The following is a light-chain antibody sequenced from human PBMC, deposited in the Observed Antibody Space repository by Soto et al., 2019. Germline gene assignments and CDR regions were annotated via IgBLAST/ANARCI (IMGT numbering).Light chain of an antibody. Sequence: DIQMTQSPSTLSASVGDRVTITCRASQSISSWLAWYQQKPGKAPKLLIYKASSLESGVPSRFSGSGSGTEFTLTISSLQPDDFATYYCQQYNSFSLTFGGGPEVEI. CDR1: QSISSW. V-gene: IGKV1-5*03. J-gene: IGKJ4*01. CDR2: KAS. CDR3: QQYNSFSLT.